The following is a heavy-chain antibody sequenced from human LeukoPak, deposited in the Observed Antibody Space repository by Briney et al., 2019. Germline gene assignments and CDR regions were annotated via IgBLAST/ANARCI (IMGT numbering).Heavy chain of an antibody. CDR2: ISSGGSTI. V-gene: IGHV3-48*03. CDR1: GFTFTSYE. D-gene: IGHD2/OR15-2a*01. Sequence: GGSLRLPCAASGFTFTSYEMNWVRQAPGKGLEWVSYISSGGSTIYYADSVKGRFTISRDNAENSLYLQMNSLRAEDTAVYYCARERSGNIVLWGQGTMVTVSS. J-gene: IGHJ3*01. CDR3: ARERSGNIVL.